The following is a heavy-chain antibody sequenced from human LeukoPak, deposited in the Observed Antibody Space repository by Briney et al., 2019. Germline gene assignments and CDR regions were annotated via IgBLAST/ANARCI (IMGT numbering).Heavy chain of an antibody. CDR2: ISYDGSNK. CDR3: ARDRRDWGNYGMDV. Sequence: GGSLRLSCAASGFTFSSYAMHWVRQAPGKGLEWVAVISYDGSNKYYADSVKGRFTISRDNSKNTLYLQMNSLRAEDTAVYYCARDRRDWGNYGMDVWGQGTTVTVSS. D-gene: IGHD3-16*01. J-gene: IGHJ6*02. V-gene: IGHV3-30-3*01. CDR1: GFTFSSYA.